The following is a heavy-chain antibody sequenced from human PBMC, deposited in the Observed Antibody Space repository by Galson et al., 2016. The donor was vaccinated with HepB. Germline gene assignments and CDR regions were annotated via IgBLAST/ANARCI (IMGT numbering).Heavy chain of an antibody. CDR3: ARDSGRAAALP. Sequence: SLRLSCAASGFTFSDYWMTWVRQAPGKGLEWVANINQDGSAKYHVDSVKGRFTISRDNAKNSLYLQMNSLRAEDTAVYYCARDSGRAAALPWGQGTLVTVSS. J-gene: IGHJ5*02. CDR1: GFTFSDYW. V-gene: IGHV3-7*03. D-gene: IGHD6-13*01. CDR2: INQDGSAK.